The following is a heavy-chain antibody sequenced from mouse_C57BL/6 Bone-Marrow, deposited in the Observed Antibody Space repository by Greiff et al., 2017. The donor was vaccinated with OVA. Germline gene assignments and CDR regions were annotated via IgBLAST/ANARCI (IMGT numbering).Heavy chain of an antibody. Sequence: QVQLQQPGTELVKPGASVKLSCKASGYTFTSYWMHWVKQRPGHGLEWIGNINPSNGGTNYNEKFKGKATLTVDTSSSTAYMQLSSLTSEDSAVYYGEREYYGSSLWYFDDWGKGTTVTVSS. D-gene: IGHD1-1*01. CDR1: GYTFTSYW. J-gene: IGHJ1*03. V-gene: IGHV1-53*01. CDR3: EREYYGSSLWYFDD. CDR2: INPSNGGT.